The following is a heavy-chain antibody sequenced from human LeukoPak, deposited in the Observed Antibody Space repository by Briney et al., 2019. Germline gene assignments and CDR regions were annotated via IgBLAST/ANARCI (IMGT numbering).Heavy chain of an antibody. D-gene: IGHD2/OR15-2a*01. CDR1: GFAFTVNY. CDR3: VREGEGPLSKDFDY. CDR2: IGPHSTFT. Sequence: GASVKVSFTSSGFAFTVNYIHWVRLGPRQGLGWMGYIGPHSTFTSSPQEFQGRVTMTRDASMSTAYMELTRLTSDDTAVYYCVREGEGPLSKDFDYWGQGTLVTVSS. V-gene: IGHV1-2*02. J-gene: IGHJ4*02.